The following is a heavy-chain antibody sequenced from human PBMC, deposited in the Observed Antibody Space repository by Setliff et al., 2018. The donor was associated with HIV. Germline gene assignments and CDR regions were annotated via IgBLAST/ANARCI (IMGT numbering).Heavy chain of an antibody. CDR2: IYPYDSNI. V-gene: IGHV5-51*01. Sequence: GESLKISCKGSQYTFATYWIGWVRQVSGKGLEWMAIIYPYDSNIKYNPSFQRQVTISVDKSINTAYLQWNSLETSDTAMYFCVRRDGRRMNAFDFWGQGTMVTVSS. D-gene: IGHD4-17*01. CDR3: VRRDGRRMNAFDF. J-gene: IGHJ3*01. CDR1: QYTFATYW.